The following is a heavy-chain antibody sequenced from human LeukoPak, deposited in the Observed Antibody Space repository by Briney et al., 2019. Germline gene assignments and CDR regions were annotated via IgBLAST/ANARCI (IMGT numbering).Heavy chain of an antibody. Sequence: SETLCLTCAVYGGSFSGYYWSWIRQPPGKGLEWIGEINHSGSTNYNPSLKSRVTISVDTSKNQFSLKLSSVTAADTAVYYCARYYYDSSGYYYDRYFDYWGQGTLVTVSS. J-gene: IGHJ4*02. CDR1: GGSFSGYY. CDR3: ARYYYDSSGYYYDRYFDY. D-gene: IGHD3-22*01. CDR2: INHSGST. V-gene: IGHV4-34*01.